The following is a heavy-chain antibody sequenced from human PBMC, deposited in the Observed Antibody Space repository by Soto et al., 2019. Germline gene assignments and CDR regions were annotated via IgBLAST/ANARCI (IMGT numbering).Heavy chain of an antibody. D-gene: IGHD2-15*01. CDR3: AKGRRRYCSGGSCYGGDY. V-gene: IGHV3-30*18. CDR2: ISYDGSNK. J-gene: IGHJ4*02. CDR1: GFTFSSYG. Sequence: QVQLVESGGGVVQPGRSLRLSCAASGFTFSSYGMHWVRQAPGKGLEWVAVISYDGSNKYYADSVKGRFIISRDNSKNTLYLQMNSLRAEDTAVYYCAKGRRRYCSGGSCYGGDYWGQGTLVTVSS.